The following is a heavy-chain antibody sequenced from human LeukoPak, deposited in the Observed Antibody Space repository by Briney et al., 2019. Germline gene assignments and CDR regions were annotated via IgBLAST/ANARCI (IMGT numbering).Heavy chain of an antibody. D-gene: IGHD6-19*01. CDR1: GFTFSSYA. J-gene: IGHJ4*02. CDR2: ISYDGSNK. Sequence: PGRSLRLSCAASGFTFSSYAMHWVRQAPGKGLEGVAVISYDGSNKYYADSVKGRFTISRDNSKNTLYLQMNSLRAEDTAVYYCARVASSGWSGNDYWGQGTLVTVSS. V-gene: IGHV3-30-3*01. CDR3: ARVASSGWSGNDY.